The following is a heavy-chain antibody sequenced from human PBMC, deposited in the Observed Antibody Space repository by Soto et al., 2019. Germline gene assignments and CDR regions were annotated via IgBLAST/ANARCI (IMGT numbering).Heavy chain of an antibody. Sequence: SQTLSLTCNVSGGSIDNYYWTWIRQAPGKGLEWIGYVYHNGRTSYNPSLKSRVSISVDRSKNQFSLNLSSVTAADTAVYYCARVGSGSYYDFNWFDPWGQGKVVTVSS. CDR3: ARVGSGSYYDFNWFDP. V-gene: IGHV4-59*01. D-gene: IGHD1-26*01. CDR1: GGSIDNYY. J-gene: IGHJ5*02. CDR2: VYHNGRT.